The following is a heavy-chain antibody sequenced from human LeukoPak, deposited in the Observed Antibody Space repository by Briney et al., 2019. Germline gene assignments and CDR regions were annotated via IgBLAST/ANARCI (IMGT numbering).Heavy chain of an antibody. CDR1: GGPISSGGYY. V-gene: IGHV4-31*03. Sequence: PSETLSLTCTVSGGPISSGGYYWSWIRQHPGKGLEWIGYIYYSGSTYYNPSLKSRVTISVDTSKNQFSLKLSSVTAADTAVYYCARDRSSGWYSLFDPWGQGTLVTVSS. CDR2: IYYSGST. D-gene: IGHD6-19*01. J-gene: IGHJ5*02. CDR3: ARDRSSGWYSLFDP.